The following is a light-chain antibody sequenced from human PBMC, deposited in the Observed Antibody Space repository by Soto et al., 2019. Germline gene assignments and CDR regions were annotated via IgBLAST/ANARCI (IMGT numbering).Light chain of an antibody. CDR2: EVT. CDR3: SSYAGSNKYVV. J-gene: IGLJ2*01. V-gene: IGLV2-8*01. Sequence: QSALTQPPSASGSRGQSVTLSCTGASSDVGGYNYVSWYQQHPGTAPKLLIYEVTKRPSGVPDRFSGYKSGNTAYLTVSGLQAEDEAEYYCSSYAGSNKYVVFGGGTKLTVL. CDR1: SSDVGGYNY.